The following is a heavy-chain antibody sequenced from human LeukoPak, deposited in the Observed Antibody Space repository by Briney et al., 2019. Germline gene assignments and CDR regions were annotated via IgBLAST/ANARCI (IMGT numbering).Heavy chain of an antibody. Sequence: PGGSLRLSCAASGFTFSDFYMSWIRQAPGQGLEWLSYISTTGYTIYYADSVKGRFTISRDNTQNSLFLQMDSLRVEDTAVYYCARDYASEYMDVWGKGTTVTVSS. D-gene: IGHD3-16*01. V-gene: IGHV3-11*04. CDR3: ARDYASEYMDV. CDR1: GFTFSDFY. J-gene: IGHJ6*03. CDR2: ISTTGYTI.